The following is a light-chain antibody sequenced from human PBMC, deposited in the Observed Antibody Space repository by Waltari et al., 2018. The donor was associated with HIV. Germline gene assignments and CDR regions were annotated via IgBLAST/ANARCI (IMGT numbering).Light chain of an antibody. CDR2: DAS. CDR1: QTVTTSH. J-gene: IGKJ2*01. CDR3: HQYAASPRT. V-gene: IGKV3-20*01. Sequence: EIEMTQSPGTLSLSPGERATLSCRASQTVTTSHLAWYQQRPGQAPRLLIYDASKRPTGIPDRFSGSGSGTDFTLTINRLEPEDFAVYYCHQYAASPRTFGQGTNLEIK.